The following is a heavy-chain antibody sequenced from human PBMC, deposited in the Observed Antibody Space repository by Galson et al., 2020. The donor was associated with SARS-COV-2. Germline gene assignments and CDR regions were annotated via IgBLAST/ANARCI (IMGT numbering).Heavy chain of an antibody. CDR2: IYYSGST. J-gene: IGHJ6*02. V-gene: IGHV4-61*01. CDR1: GGSVSSGSYY. D-gene: IGHD6-6*01. CDR3: ARGVYSRSSWELIHYGMGV. Sequence: SETLSLTCTVSGGSVSSGSYYWSWIRQPPGKGLEWIGYIYYSGSTNYNPSPKSRVTISVDTYKNQFSLKLSSVTAADTAVYYCARGVYSRSSWELIHYGMGVWGQGTTGTVSS.